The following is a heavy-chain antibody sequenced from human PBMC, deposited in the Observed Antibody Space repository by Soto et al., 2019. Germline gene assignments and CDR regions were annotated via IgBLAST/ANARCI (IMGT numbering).Heavy chain of an antibody. D-gene: IGHD3-22*01. J-gene: IGHJ4*02. CDR2: MWFDGKHQ. CDR1: GFTFSTYG. CDR3: ARWTYYDSSGYYYVFDY. Sequence: GGSLRLSCAASGFTFSTYGMHWVRQAPGKGLEWVAVMWFDGKHQYYADSVKGRITISRDNSKNTLYLQMNSLRADDTALYYCARWTYYDSSGYYYVFDYWGQGT. V-gene: IGHV3-33*01.